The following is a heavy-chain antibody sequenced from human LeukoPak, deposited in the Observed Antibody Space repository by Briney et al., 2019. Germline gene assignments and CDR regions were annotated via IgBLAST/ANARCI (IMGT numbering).Heavy chain of an antibody. CDR1: GFTFRSYG. Sequence: PGGSLRLSCAASGFTFRSYGMHWVRQAPGKGLEWVAVISYDGSNKYYADSVKGRFTISRDNSKNTLYLQMNSLRAKDTAVYYCAKDLGSGWLWGQGTLVTVSS. CDR3: AKDLGSGWL. V-gene: IGHV3-30*18. D-gene: IGHD6-19*01. J-gene: IGHJ4*02. CDR2: ISYDGSNK.